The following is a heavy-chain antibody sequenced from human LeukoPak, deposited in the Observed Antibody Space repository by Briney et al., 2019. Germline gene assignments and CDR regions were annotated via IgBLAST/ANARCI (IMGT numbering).Heavy chain of an antibody. D-gene: IGHD3-22*01. CDR2: IAIAGDT. CDR1: GFTFSTYD. Sequence: PGGSLRLSCAASGFTFSTYDMHWVRQATGKGLEWVSSIAIAGDTYYPGSVKGRFTISRENAKNSLYLRMNSLRAGDTAVYYCARGYNGYSGMDVWGQGTTVTVSS. CDR3: ARGYNGYSGMDV. J-gene: IGHJ6*02. V-gene: IGHV3-13*01.